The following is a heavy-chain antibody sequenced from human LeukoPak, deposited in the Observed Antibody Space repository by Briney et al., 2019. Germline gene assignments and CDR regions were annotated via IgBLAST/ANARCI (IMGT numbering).Heavy chain of an antibody. V-gene: IGHV4-38-2*02. CDR3: ASIPADYYDSSGYYY. CDR1: VYSISSGYY. D-gene: IGHD3-22*01. Sequence: SQTLSLTCTVSVYSISSGYYWGWIRQPPGKGLEWIGSIHHSGITYYNPSLKSRVTISVDTSKNQFSLKLSSVTAADTAVYYCASIPADYYDSSGYYYWGQGTLVTVSS. J-gene: IGHJ4*02. CDR2: IHHSGIT.